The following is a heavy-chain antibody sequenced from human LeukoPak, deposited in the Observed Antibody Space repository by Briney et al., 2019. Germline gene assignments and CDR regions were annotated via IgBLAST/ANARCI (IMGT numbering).Heavy chain of an antibody. D-gene: IGHD4-17*01. CDR2: IKQDGSEK. J-gene: IGHJ4*02. Sequence: GGSLRLSCAASGFTFSSYWMCWVLQAPGKGLEWVANIKQDGSEKYYVDSVKGRFTISRDNAKNSLHLQLNSLRAEDTAVYYCASGARGTREGGDLYSFDYWGQGTLVTVSS. V-gene: IGHV3-7*01. CDR3: ASGARGTREGGDLYSFDY. CDR1: GFTFSSYW.